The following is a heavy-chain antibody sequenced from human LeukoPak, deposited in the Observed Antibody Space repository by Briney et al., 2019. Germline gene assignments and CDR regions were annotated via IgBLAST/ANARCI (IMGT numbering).Heavy chain of an antibody. Sequence: GESLKISCKGSGYSFTNYWIGWVRQMPGKGLEWVGIIWPGDSTTRYSPSFQGQVTISADKSLSTAYLRWSSLKASDTAIYYCARHPAFTGVPARPFDYWGPGILVTVSS. CDR3: ARHPAFTGVPARPFDY. J-gene: IGHJ4*02. CDR2: IWPGDSTT. CDR1: GYSFTNYW. V-gene: IGHV5-51*01. D-gene: IGHD1-14*01.